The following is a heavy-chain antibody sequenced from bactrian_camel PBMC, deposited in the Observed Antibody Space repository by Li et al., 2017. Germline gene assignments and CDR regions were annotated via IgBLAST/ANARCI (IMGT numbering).Heavy chain of an antibody. CDR1: GYADSNGC. Sequence: HVQLVESGGGSVQVGGSLRLSCAASGYADSNGCMAWFRQSPGKEREGVAAVARGDGSTYYPDSAKGRFTISQDNAKNTLYLQMNSLRSGDTAVYYCAIGLFADFGLGLGTQVTVS. D-gene: IGHD5*01. V-gene: IGHV3S1*01. J-gene: IGHJ4*01. CDR2: VARGDGST.